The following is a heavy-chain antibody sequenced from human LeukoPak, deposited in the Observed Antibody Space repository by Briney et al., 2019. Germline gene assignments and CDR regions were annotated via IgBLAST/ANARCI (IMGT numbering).Heavy chain of an antibody. CDR3: ARKPIVSSSWYYFDY. CDR1: GGSISSSDYY. CDR2: IFYTGTT. V-gene: IGHV4-39*07. Sequence: SETLSLTCTVSGGSISSSDYYWAWIRQPPGKQLEWIGSIFYTGTTYYSPSLKSRVTISIDTSKNQFSLKLDSVTAADTAVYYCARKPIVSSSWYYFDYWGQGTLVTVSS. J-gene: IGHJ4*02. D-gene: IGHD6-13*01.